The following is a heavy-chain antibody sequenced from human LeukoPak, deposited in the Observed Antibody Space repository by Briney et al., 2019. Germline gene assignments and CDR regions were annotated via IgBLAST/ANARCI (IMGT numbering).Heavy chain of an antibody. CDR3: AKLSGSFPLDM. CDR1: GFTFSSYA. D-gene: IGHD1-26*01. V-gene: IGHV3-23*01. J-gene: IGHJ3*02. Sequence: GGSLRLSCAASGFTFSSYAMSWVRQAPGKGLEWVSAINKGGENTYYADSVKGRFTISRDNSKNTLYLQMNSLRAEDTATYYCAKLSGSFPLDMWGQGTMVPVSS. CDR2: INKGGENT.